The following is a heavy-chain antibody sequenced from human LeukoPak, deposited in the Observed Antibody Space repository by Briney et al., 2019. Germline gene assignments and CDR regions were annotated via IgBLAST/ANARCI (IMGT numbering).Heavy chain of an antibody. CDR2: IYYSGST. CDR1: GGSISSYY. V-gene: IGHV4-59*06. D-gene: IGHD6-13*01. Sequence: SETLSLTCTVSGGSISSYYWSWIRQPPGKGLEWIGYIYYSGSTYYNPSLKSRVTISVDTSKNQFSLKLSSVTAADTAVYYCARDVGIAAAGAFDIWGQGTMVTVSS. J-gene: IGHJ3*02. CDR3: ARDVGIAAAGAFDI.